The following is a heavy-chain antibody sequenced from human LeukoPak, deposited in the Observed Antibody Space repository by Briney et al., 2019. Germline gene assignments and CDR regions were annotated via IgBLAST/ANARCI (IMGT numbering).Heavy chain of an antibody. CDR1: GFTFSSYS. V-gene: IGHV3-48*01. CDR2: ISISSSTI. Sequence: GGSLRLSCAASGFTFSSYSMNWVRQAPGKGLDWVSYISISSSTIYYADSVNGRFTISRDNAKNSLYLQMNSLRAEDTAVYYCAELGITMIGGVWGKGTTVTISS. CDR3: AELGITMIGGV. D-gene: IGHD3-10*02. J-gene: IGHJ6*04.